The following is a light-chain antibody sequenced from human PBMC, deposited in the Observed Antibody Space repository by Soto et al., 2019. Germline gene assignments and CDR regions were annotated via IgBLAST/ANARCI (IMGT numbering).Light chain of an antibody. J-gene: IGKJ1*01. CDR1: QSIGTY. V-gene: IGKV1-39*01. CDR2: GAS. CDR3: QQSYTSPRT. Sequence: DIQMTQSPSFLSASVGDRVTITCRAHQSIGTYLSWYQQKSGKAPQLLIYGASGLQSGVPSRFSGSASGTEFTLTISGLPPEDFATYYCQQSYTSPRTFGQGTKVEIK.